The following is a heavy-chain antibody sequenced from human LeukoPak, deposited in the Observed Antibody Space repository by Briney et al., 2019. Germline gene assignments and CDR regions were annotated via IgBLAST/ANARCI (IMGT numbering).Heavy chain of an antibody. Sequence: KTGGSLRLSCAASGFTFSSYAMSWVRQPPGKGLEWIGNIFYSGSTYYSPSLKSRVTISLDTSRNQFSLKLNSVTAVDTAVYYCAKSNGYGLVDIWGQGTMVTVSS. CDR3: AKSNGYGLVDI. D-gene: IGHD3-10*01. J-gene: IGHJ3*02. CDR2: IFYSGST. V-gene: IGHV4-59*12. CDR1: GFTFSSYA.